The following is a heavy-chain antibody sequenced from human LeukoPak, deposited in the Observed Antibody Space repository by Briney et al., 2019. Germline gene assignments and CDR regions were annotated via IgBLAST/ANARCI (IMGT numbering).Heavy chain of an antibody. Sequence: PGGSLRLSCAASGFTFSSYAMSWVRQAPGKGLEWVSAISGSGGSTYYADSVKGRFTISRDNSKNTLYLQMNSLRAEDTAVYYCAKTYYYDSSGYPSYFDYWGQGTLVTVSS. CDR3: AKTYYYDSSGYPSYFDY. V-gene: IGHV3-23*01. J-gene: IGHJ4*02. CDR1: GFTFSSYA. CDR2: ISGSGGST. D-gene: IGHD3-22*01.